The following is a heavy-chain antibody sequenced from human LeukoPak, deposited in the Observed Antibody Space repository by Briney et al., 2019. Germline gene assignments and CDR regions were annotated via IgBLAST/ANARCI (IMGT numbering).Heavy chain of an antibody. CDR3: ARAGYYDSSGYFSRSFGFDL. Sequence: ASVKVSCKASGYTFTSYDINWVRQATGQGLEWMGWMNPNSGNTGYAQKFQGRVTMTRNTSISTAYMELSSLRSEDTAVYYCARAGYYDSSGYFSRSFGFDLWGRGTLVTVSS. D-gene: IGHD3-22*01. CDR1: GYTFTSYD. J-gene: IGHJ2*01. CDR2: MNPNSGNT. V-gene: IGHV1-8*01.